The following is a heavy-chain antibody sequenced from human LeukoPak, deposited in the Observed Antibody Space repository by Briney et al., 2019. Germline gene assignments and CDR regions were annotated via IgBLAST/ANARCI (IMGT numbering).Heavy chain of an antibody. CDR3: AREAYYYDTSGYVDY. D-gene: IGHD3-22*01. Sequence: GGSLRLSCAASGFSVRSNYMSWVRQAPGKGLEWVSVIYNGERTYYAESVEGRFTIYRDNSKNTLYLQMDSLRVEDTAVYYCAREAYYYDTSGYVDYWGQGTLVTVSS. J-gene: IGHJ4*02. CDR2: IYNGERT. CDR1: GFSVRSNY. V-gene: IGHV3-53*01.